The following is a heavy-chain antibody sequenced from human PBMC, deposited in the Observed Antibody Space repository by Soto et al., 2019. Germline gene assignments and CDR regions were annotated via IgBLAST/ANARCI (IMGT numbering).Heavy chain of an antibody. J-gene: IGHJ4*02. V-gene: IGHV4-30-2*01. CDR1: GGSISSGGYS. CDR2: IYHSVST. CDR3: ARVPDY. Sequence: QLQLQESGSGLVKPSQTLSLTCAVSGGSISSGGYSWSWIRQPPGQGLEWIAYIYHSVSTYYNPSLKSRVTLSVDRPKNQFSLKLSSVTAADPAVYYCARVPDYWGQGTLVTVSS.